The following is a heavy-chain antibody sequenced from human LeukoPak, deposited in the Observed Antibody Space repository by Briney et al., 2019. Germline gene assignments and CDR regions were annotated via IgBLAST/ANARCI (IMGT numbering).Heavy chain of an antibody. J-gene: IGHJ4*02. D-gene: IGHD1-26*01. V-gene: IGHV4-4*07. CDR1: GGSISSYY. CDR3: ARGSIVGATMIFDY. Sequence: PSETLSLTCTVSGGSISSYYWSWIRQPAGKGLEWIGRIYTSGSTNYNPSLKSRVTMSVDTSKNQFSLKLSSVTAADTAVYYCARGSIVGATMIFDYWGQGTLVTVSS. CDR2: IYTSGST.